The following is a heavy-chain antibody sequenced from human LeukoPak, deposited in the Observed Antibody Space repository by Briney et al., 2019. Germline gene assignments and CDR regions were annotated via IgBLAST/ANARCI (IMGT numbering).Heavy chain of an antibody. J-gene: IGHJ3*02. CDR1: GYTFTSYG. V-gene: IGHV1-18*01. Sequence: ASVKVSCKASGYTFTSYGISWVRQAPGQGLEWMGWISAYNGNTNYAQKLQGRVTMTTDTSTSTAYMELRSLRAEDTALYYCAKDFGLGPRIAAAGHFDIWGQGTMVTVSS. D-gene: IGHD6-13*01. CDR3: AKDFGLGPRIAAAGHFDI. CDR2: ISAYNGNT.